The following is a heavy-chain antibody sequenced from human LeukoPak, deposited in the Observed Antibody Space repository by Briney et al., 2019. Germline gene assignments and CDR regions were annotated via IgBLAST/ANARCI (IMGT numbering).Heavy chain of an antibody. J-gene: IGHJ4*02. CDR1: GFTFSSYG. CDR3: AKARNIVVVPAAIDY. D-gene: IGHD2-2*01. V-gene: IGHV3-30*18. Sequence: PGRSLRLSCAASGFTFSSYGMHWVRQAPGKGLEWVAVISYNGSNKYYADSVKGRFTISRDNSKNTLYLQMNSLRAEDTAVYYCAKARNIVVVPAAIDYWGQGTLVTVSS. CDR2: ISYNGSNK.